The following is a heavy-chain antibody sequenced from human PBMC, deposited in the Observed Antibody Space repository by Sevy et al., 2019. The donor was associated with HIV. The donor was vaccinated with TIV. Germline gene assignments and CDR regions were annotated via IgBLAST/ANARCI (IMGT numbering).Heavy chain of an antibody. CDR1: GYSFTTYY. CDR2: FNPSDGTA. V-gene: IGHV1-46*01. Sequence: ASVKVSCKASGYSFTTYYLHWVRQAPGQGLEWMGIFNPSDGTATYAQKFQGRVTMTRDRSTGTVYMELNSLRSEDTAVYYCARDFRNTVPNDAYDIWGQGTMVTVSS. D-gene: IGHD4-17*01. J-gene: IGHJ3*02. CDR3: ARDFRNTVPNDAYDI.